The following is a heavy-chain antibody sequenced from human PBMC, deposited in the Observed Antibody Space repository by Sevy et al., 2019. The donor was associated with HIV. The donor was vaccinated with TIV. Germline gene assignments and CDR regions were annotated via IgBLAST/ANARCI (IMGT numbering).Heavy chain of an antibody. D-gene: IGHD5-18*01. V-gene: IGHV1-18*01. CDR1: GYTFTSYG. CDR2: ISAYNGNT. CDR3: ASSYGYSYGIHRFDY. J-gene: IGHJ4*02. Sequence: ASVKVSCKASGYTFTSYGISCVRQAPGQGLEWMGWISAYNGNTNYAQKLQGRVTMTTDTSTSTAYMELRSLRSDDTAVYYCASSYGYSYGIHRFDYWGQGTLVTVSS.